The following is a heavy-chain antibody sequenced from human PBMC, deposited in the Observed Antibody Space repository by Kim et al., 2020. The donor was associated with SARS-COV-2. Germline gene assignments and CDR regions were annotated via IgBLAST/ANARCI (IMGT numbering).Heavy chain of an antibody. CDR1: GFTFSSYA. CDR3: ARDLYPTSVVPTAGYHYYGMDV. D-gene: IGHD2-2*01. Sequence: GGSLRLSCAASGFTFSSYAMHWVRQAPGKGLEWVAVISYDGSNKYYADSVKGRFTISRDNSKNTLYLQMNSLRAEDTAVYYCARDLYPTSVVPTAGYHYYGMDVWGQGTTVTVSS. CDR2: ISYDGSNK. J-gene: IGHJ6*02. V-gene: IGHV3-30-3*01.